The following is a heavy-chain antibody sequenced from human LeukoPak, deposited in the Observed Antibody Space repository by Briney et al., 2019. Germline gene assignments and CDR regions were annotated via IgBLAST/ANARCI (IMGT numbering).Heavy chain of an antibody. Sequence: SETLSLTCTVSDDSISSYYWSWVRQPAGKGLEWIGLIYTSGDTSYNPSLKSRVTMSVDTSRNQFSLKLRSVTAADTAVYYCARSPERWLQLLIDYWGQGTLVTVSS. J-gene: IGHJ4*02. CDR1: DDSISSYY. D-gene: IGHD5-24*01. V-gene: IGHV4-4*07. CDR3: ARSPERWLQLLIDY. CDR2: IYTSGDT.